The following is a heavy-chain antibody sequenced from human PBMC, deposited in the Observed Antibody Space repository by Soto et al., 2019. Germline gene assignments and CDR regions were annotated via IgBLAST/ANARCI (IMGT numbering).Heavy chain of an antibody. CDR2: IYPGDSDT. Sequence: LKISCKGSGYSFTSYWIGWVRQMPGKGLEWMGIIYPGDSDTRYSPSFQGQVTISADKSISTAYLQWSSLKASDTAMYYCAKTWDPELSLFDAFDIWGQGTMVTVSS. V-gene: IGHV5-51*01. CDR3: AKTWDPELSLFDAFDI. J-gene: IGHJ3*02. D-gene: IGHD1-7*01. CDR1: GYSFTSYW.